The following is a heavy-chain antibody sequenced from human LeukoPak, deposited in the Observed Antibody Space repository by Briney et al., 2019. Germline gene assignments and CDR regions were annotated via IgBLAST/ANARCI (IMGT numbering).Heavy chain of an antibody. D-gene: IGHD3-22*01. CDR3: ARATYYYDSSGYYYLWAY. CDR2: IYSGGST. CDR1: GFTVSSNY. J-gene: IGHJ4*02. V-gene: IGHV3-53*01. Sequence: GGSLRPSCAASGFTVSSNYMSWVRQAPGKGLEWVSVIYSGGSTYYADSVKGRFTISRDNSKNTLYLQMNSLRAEDTAVYYCARATYYYDSSGYYYLWAYWGQGTLVTVSS.